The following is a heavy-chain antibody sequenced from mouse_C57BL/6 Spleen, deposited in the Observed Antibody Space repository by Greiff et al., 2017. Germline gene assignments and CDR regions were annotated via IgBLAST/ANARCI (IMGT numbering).Heavy chain of an antibody. CDR2: INPNNGGT. D-gene: IGHD2-1*01. V-gene: IGHV1-18*01. CDR3: ARENLDGNYPWFAY. Sequence: EVQLQQSGPELVKPGASVKIPCKASGYTFTDYNMDWVKQSHGKSLEWIGDINPNNGGTIYNQKFKGKATLTVDKSSSTAYMELRSLTSEDTAVYYCARENLDGNYPWFAYWGQGTLVTVSA. J-gene: IGHJ3*01. CDR1: GYTFTDYN.